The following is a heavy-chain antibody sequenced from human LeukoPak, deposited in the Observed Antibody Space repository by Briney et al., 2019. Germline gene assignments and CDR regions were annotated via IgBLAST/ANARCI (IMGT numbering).Heavy chain of an antibody. CDR3: ARHHCGGGDCYPSYYFDY. J-gene: IGHJ4*02. CDR2: IYYSGTT. D-gene: IGHD2-21*02. Sequence: SETLSLTCSVSGGSIGSSYWSWIRQPPGKGLEWIGYIYYSGTTNYNPSLKSRVTISVDTSKNQFSLKLNSVTAADTAVYYCARHHCGGGDCYPSYYFDYWGQGTLVTVSS. V-gene: IGHV4-59*08. CDR1: GGSIGSSY.